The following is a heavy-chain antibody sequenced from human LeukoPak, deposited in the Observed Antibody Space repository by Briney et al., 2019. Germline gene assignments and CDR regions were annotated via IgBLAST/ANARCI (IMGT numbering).Heavy chain of an antibody. D-gene: IGHD2-2*01. V-gene: IGHV4-38-2*02. CDR2: IYHSAST. Sequence: PSETLSLTCAVSGYSISSGYYWGWIRPPPGKGLEWIGIIYHSASTYYNPSLNIRVTISVDTSKNQFSLKLSSVTAADTAVYYCARDGIVVVPAAIYYYYGMDVWGKGTTGTVS. CDR1: GYSISSGYY. CDR3: ARDGIVVVPAAIYYYYGMDV. J-gene: IGHJ6*04.